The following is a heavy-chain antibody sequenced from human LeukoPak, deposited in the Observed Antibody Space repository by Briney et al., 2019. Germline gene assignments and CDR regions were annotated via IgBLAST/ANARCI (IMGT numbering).Heavy chain of an antibody. CDR3: AKGGLVHPLHI. J-gene: IGHJ3*02. CDR1: GFTFSNYG. Sequence: GGTLRLSCAASGFTFSNYGMTWVRQAPGKGLEWVSAITVTGGSTYYADSVKGRFTIFRDNSKSMLYLQMNSLRAEDTAVYYCAKGGLVHPLHIWGQGTMVTVSS. CDR2: ITVTGGST. D-gene: IGHD3/OR15-3a*01. V-gene: IGHV3-23*01.